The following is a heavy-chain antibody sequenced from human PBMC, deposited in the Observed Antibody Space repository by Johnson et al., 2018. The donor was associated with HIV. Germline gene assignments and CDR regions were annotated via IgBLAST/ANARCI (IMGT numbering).Heavy chain of an antibody. CDR2: IKQDGSEK. V-gene: IGHV3-7*05. CDR3: AKAFIAHALPAGAFDI. D-gene: IGHD6-13*01. J-gene: IGHJ3*02. CDR1: GFTFSSYW. Sequence: MLLVESGGGLVQPGGSLRLSCAASGFTFSSYWMSWVRQAPGKGLEWVANIKQDGSEKYYVDSVKGRFTISRDNAKNSLYLQMNSLRAEDTAVYYCAKAFIAHALPAGAFDIWGQGTMVTVSS.